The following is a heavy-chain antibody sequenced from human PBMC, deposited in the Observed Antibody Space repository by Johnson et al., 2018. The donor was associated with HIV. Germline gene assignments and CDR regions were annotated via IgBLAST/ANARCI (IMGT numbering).Heavy chain of an antibody. D-gene: IGHD6-19*01. V-gene: IGHV3-66*01. Sequence: VQLVESGGGVVQPGRSLRLSCAASGFTVSSNYMSWVRQAPGKGLEWVSVIYSGGSTYYADSVKGRFTISRDNSKNTLYLQMNSLRAEDTAVYYCAKDLGITVAGRGGLDAFDIWGQGTMVTVSS. CDR3: AKDLGITVAGRGGLDAFDI. CDR2: IYSGGST. CDR1: GFTVSSNY. J-gene: IGHJ3*02.